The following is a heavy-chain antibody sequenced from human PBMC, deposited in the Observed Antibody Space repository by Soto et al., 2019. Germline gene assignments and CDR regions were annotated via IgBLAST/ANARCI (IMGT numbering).Heavy chain of an antibody. CDR1: GGAFSSYA. CDR3: AREGGYSYGFDY. CDR2: MNPISGNP. V-gene: IGHV1-8*02. D-gene: IGHD5-18*01. J-gene: IGHJ4*02. Sequence: ASVKVSCKASGGAFSSYAISWVRQAPGQGLEWMGGMNPISGNPGYAQKFQGRVTMSRNTSISTAYMELSSLRSEDTAVYYCAREGGYSYGFDYWGQGTLVTVSS.